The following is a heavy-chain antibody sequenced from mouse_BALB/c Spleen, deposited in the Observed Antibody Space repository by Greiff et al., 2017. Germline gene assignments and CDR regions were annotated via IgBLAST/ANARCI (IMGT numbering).Heavy chain of an antibody. V-gene: IGHV3-6*02. Sequence: EVQLQQSGPGLVKPSQSLSLTCSVTGYSITSGYYWNWIRQFPGNKLEWMGYISYDGSNNYNPSLKNRISITRDTSKNQFFLKLNSVTTEDTATYYCAREDGYYWFAYWGQGTLVTVSA. D-gene: IGHD2-3*01. CDR2: ISYDGSN. CDR1: GYSITSGYY. J-gene: IGHJ3*01. CDR3: AREDGYYWFAY.